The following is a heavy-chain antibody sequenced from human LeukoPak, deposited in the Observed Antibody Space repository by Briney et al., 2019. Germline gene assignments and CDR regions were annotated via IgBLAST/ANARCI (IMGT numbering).Heavy chain of an antibody. CDR2: IYTSGST. CDR1: GGSISSYY. V-gene: IGHV4-4*07. Sequence: PSETLSLTCTVSGGSISSYYWSWIRQPAGKGLEWIGRIYTSGSTNYNPSLKSRVTMSVDTSKNQSSLKLSSVTAADTAVYYCARYYDSSGYYPNYYYYMDVWGKGTTVTVSS. D-gene: IGHD3-22*01. J-gene: IGHJ6*03. CDR3: ARYYDSSGYYPNYYYYMDV.